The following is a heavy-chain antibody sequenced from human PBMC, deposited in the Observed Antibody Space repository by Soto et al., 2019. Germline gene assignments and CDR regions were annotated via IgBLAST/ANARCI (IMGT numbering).Heavy chain of an antibody. D-gene: IGHD2-2*01. CDR3: ARVGRVVVPAAIPWFDP. Sequence: QVQLQESGPGLVKPSETLSLTCTVSGGSISGYYWSWIRQPPGKGLEWIGYIYYSGSTNYNPSLKSRVTISVDTSKNQFSLKLSSVTAADTAVYYCARVGRVVVPAAIPWFDPWGQGTLVTVSS. V-gene: IGHV4-59*01. J-gene: IGHJ5*02. CDR2: IYYSGST. CDR1: GGSISGYY.